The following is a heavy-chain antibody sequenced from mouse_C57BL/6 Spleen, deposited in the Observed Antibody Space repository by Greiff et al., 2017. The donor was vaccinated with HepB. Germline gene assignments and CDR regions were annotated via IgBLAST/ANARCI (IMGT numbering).Heavy chain of an antibody. CDR3: TREGDGSSYVAWFAY. CDR1: GYTFTDYE. D-gene: IGHD1-1*01. V-gene: IGHV1-15*01. J-gene: IGHJ3*01. CDR2: IDPETGGT. Sequence: SGAELVRPGASVTLSCKASGYTFTDYEMHWVKQTPVHGLEWIGAIDPETGGTAYNQKVKGKAILTADKSSSTAYMELRSLNSEDSAVYYCTREGDGSSYVAWFAYWGQGTLVTVSA.